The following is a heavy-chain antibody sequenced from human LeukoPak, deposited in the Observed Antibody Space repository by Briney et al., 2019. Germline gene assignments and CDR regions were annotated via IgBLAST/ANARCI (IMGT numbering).Heavy chain of an antibody. CDR1: GASFSGSY. CDR2: INRSGTT. D-gene: IGHD3-10*01. Sequence: SETLSLTCAVYGASFSGSYWSWIRQPPGKGLEWIGEINRSGTTNYNPSLKSRVIMSVDTSKNQFSLRLSSLTAADTAVHYCAKSNGYGLVDIWGQGTMVTVSS. CDR3: AKSNGYGLVDI. V-gene: IGHV4-34*01. J-gene: IGHJ3*02.